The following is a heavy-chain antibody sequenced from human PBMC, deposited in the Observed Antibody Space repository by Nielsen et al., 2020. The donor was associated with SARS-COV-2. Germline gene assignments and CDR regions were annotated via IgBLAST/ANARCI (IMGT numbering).Heavy chain of an antibody. J-gene: IGHJ4*02. CDR2: ISYDGSNK. Sequence: GSLRLSCAASGFTFSSFAMHWVRQAPGKGLEWMAVISYDGSNKYYADSVKGRFTISRDISKNTLYLQMNTLRAEDTAVFYCARGLRYSYGHDYFDYWGQGTLVTVSS. D-gene: IGHD5-18*01. V-gene: IGHV3-30*04. CDR3: ARGLRYSYGHDYFDY. CDR1: GFTFSSFA.